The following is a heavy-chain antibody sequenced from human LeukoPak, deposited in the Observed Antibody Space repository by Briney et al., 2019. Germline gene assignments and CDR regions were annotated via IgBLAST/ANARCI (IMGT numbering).Heavy chain of an antibody. Sequence: ASVKVSCKASGYTFTSYDINWVRQATGQGLEWMGWMNPNGGNTGYAQKFQGRVTMTRNTSISTAYMELSSLRSEDTAVYYCARGPSTVTTSFHYYYGMDVWGQGTTVTVSS. J-gene: IGHJ6*02. CDR1: GYTFTSYD. CDR3: ARGPSTVTTSFHYYYGMDV. D-gene: IGHD4-17*01. V-gene: IGHV1-8*01. CDR2: MNPNGGNT.